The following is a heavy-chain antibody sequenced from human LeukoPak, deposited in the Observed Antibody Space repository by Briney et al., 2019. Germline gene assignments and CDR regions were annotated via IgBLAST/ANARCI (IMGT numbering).Heavy chain of an antibody. Sequence: ASVKVSCKASGGTFSSYAISWVRQAPGQGLEWMGGIIPIFDTANYAQKFQGRVTITTDESTSTAYMELSSLRSEDTAVYYCARDHLGMSSSSWYRYFDYWGQGTLVTVSS. D-gene: IGHD6-13*01. CDR3: ARDHLGMSSSSWYRYFDY. CDR1: GGTFSSYA. CDR2: IIPIFDTA. V-gene: IGHV1-69*05. J-gene: IGHJ4*02.